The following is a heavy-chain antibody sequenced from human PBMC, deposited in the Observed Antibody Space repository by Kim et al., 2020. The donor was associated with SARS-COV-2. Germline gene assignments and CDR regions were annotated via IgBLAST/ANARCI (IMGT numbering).Heavy chain of an antibody. CDR1: GFTFGDYA. CDR3: TRGSNNGYCSGGSCLDYFHYSGMDV. CDR2: IRSKAYGGTT. Sequence: GGSLRLSCTASGFTFGDYAMNWFRRAPGKGLEWVGFIRSKAYGGTTEDAESVKGRFTISRDDSKSIAYLEMNSLKTEDTAVYYCTRGSNNGYCSGGSCLDYFHYSGMDVWGQGTTVTVSS. V-gene: IGHV3-49*03. J-gene: IGHJ6*02. D-gene: IGHD2-15*01.